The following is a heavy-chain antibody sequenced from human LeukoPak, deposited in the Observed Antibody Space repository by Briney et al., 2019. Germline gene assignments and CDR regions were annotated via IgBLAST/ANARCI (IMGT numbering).Heavy chain of an antibody. CDR2: INIGGTNT. J-gene: IGHJ5*02. Sequence: PGGSLRLSCAASGFTFNDYYMSWIRQAPGKGLEWLSYINIGGTNTHYADSVEGRITISRDNAKKSLYLEMNNLRAEDTAVYYCATDGAGFDTWGQGVLVTVSS. CDR3: ATDGAGFDT. CDR1: GFTFNDYY. V-gene: IGHV3-11*01.